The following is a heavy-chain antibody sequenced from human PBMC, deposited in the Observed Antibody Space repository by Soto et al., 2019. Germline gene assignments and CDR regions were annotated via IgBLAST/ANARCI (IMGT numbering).Heavy chain of an antibody. D-gene: IGHD6-19*01. CDR3: ARVQYSSGSYRWLDP. J-gene: IGHJ5*02. Sequence: QVQLQESGPGLVKPSGTLSLTCSVSGGSISGYYWSWIRQPAGKGLEYIGRVYSSGSTNYSPSLNSRVTMSVDTSQNQFSLKLSSVTAADTAVYYCARVQYSSGSYRWLDPWGQGTLVTVSS. CDR2: VYSSGST. CDR1: GGSISGYY. V-gene: IGHV4-4*07.